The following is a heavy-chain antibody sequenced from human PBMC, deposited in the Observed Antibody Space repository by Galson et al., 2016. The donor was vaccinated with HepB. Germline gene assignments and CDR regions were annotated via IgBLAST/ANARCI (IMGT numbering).Heavy chain of an antibody. V-gene: IGHV4-59*01. D-gene: IGHD6-13*01. CDR1: GDSMSSYF. CDR3: ARGISSWPFDY. J-gene: IGHJ4*02. Sequence: ETLSLTCNVSGDSMSSYFWTWIRQPPGKGLEWIGYISDSGSTNYNPSLKSRVTISLDTSKKQFSLKLTSVTTADTALYYCARGISSWPFDYWGRGTLVTVSS. CDR2: ISDSGST.